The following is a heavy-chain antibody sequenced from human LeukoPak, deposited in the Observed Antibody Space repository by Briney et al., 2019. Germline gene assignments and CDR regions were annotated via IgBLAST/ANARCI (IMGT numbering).Heavy chain of an antibody. D-gene: IGHD3-22*01. CDR3: AREGSGSSGYYYVHGNFDY. CDR1: GFTFSSYS. J-gene: IGHJ4*02. V-gene: IGHV3-21*01. Sequence: TGGSLRFSCAASGFTFSSYSMNWVRQAPGKGLEWVSSISSSSSYIYYADSVKGRFTISRDNAKNSLYLQMNSLRAEDTAVYYCAREGSGSSGYYYVHGNFDYWGQGTLVTVSS. CDR2: ISSSSSYI.